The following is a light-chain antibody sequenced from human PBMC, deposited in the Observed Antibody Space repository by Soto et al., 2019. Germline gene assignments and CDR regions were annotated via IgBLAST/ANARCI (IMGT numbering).Light chain of an antibody. CDR1: SSDIGGYNY. V-gene: IGLV2-14*01. Sequence: QSALTQPASVSGSPGQSITISCTGTSSDIGGYNYVSWYHQHPGKAPKFMIYEVTNRPSGVSDRFSVSKSGNTASLSISGLQAEDEADYYCSSHTSIRSLVFGGGTQLTVL. CDR2: EVT. CDR3: SSHTSIRSLV. J-gene: IGLJ3*02.